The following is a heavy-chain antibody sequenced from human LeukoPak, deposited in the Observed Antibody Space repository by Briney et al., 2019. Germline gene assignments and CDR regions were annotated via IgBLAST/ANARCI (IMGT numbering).Heavy chain of an antibody. D-gene: IGHD3-3*01. CDR1: GFSLSTSGMC. V-gene: IGHV2-70*01. Sequence: SGPALVKPTQTLTLTCTFSGFSLSTSGMCVSWICQPPGKALEWLALIDWDDDKYYSTSLKTRLTISKDTSKNQVVLTMTNMDPVDTATYYCARTPLSYDFWSGYHGGGYWFDPWGQGTLVTVSS. CDR3: ARTPLSYDFWSGYHGGGYWFDP. J-gene: IGHJ5*02. CDR2: IDWDDDK.